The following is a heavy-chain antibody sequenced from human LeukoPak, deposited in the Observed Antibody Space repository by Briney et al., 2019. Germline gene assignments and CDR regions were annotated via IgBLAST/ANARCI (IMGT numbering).Heavy chain of an antibody. CDR3: ATDYYYDSSGSYYTVDY. CDR2: FDPEDGET. J-gene: IGHJ4*02. CDR1: GYMVSELS. Sequence: ASVKVSCKVSGYMVSELSMHWVRQAPGKGLEWMGGFDPEDGETFYAQKFQGRVTMTEDTSTDTTYMELSSLRSEDTAVYYCATDYYYDSSGSYYTVDYWGQGTLVTVSS. V-gene: IGHV1-24*01. D-gene: IGHD3-22*01.